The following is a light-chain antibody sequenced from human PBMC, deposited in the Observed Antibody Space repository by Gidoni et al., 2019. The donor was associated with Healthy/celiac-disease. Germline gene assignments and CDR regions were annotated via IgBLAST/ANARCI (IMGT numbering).Light chain of an antibody. CDR3: QQSYSTPLMYT. CDR1: QSISSY. Sequence: DIQMTPSPSSLSASVGDSVIITCQGSQSISSYLYWYQQKPGKAPKLQISAASSLQSGVPSRFSGSGSGTDFTLTISSLQPEDLATYFCQQSYSTPLMYTFGQGTKLEIK. J-gene: IGKJ2*01. V-gene: IGKV1-39*01. CDR2: AAS.